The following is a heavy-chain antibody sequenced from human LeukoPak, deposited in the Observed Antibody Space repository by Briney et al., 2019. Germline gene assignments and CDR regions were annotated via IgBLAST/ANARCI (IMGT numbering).Heavy chain of an antibody. CDR3: AREVHGGNSFTSDWYFDL. D-gene: IGHD4-23*01. Sequence: SETLSLTCAVSGGSFSGYYWSWIRQPPGKGLEWIGEINHSGSTNYNPSLKSRVTISVDKSKNQFSLKLSSLTAADTAVYYCAREVHGGNSFTSDWYFDLWGRGTLVTVSS. CDR2: INHSGST. V-gene: IGHV4-34*01. CDR1: GGSFSGYY. J-gene: IGHJ2*01.